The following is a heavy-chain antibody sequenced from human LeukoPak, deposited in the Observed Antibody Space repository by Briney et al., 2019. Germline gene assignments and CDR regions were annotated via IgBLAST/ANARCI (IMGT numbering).Heavy chain of an antibody. D-gene: IGHD3-16*01. Sequence: ASVKVSCKASGYTFTGYYMHWVRQAPGQGLEWMGRINPNSGGTNYAQKFQGRVTITRDTSISTAYMELSRLRSDDTAVYYCARDPFWGAFDIWGQGTMVTVSS. J-gene: IGHJ3*02. V-gene: IGHV1-2*06. CDR1: GYTFTGYY. CDR2: INPNSGGT. CDR3: ARDPFWGAFDI.